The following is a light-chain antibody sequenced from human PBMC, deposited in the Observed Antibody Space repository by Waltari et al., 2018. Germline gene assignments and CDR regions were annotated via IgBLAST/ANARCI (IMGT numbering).Light chain of an antibody. CDR1: QSVSNY. CDR3: QHRSDWPRFT. CDR2: DAS. V-gene: IGKV3-11*01. Sequence: EIVLTQSPATLSLSPGERATLSCRASQSVSNYLAGYKQKPGQAPRLLIYDASTRATGSPARFSGSWSGTDFTLTISSLRPEDFAVYYCQHRSDWPRFTFGPGTKVDFK. J-gene: IGKJ3*01.